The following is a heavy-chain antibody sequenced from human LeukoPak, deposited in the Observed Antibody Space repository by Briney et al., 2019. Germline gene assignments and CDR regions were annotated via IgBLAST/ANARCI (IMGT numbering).Heavy chain of an antibody. CDR1: GYTFTSYD. D-gene: IGHD2/OR15-2a*01. V-gene: IGHV1-8*01. CDR2: MNPNSGNT. CDR3: ARRATSTFDY. Sequence: ASVKVSCKASGYTFTSYDINWVRQATGQGLEWMGWMNPNSGNTGYAQKFQGRVTMTRDMSTSTVYMELSSLRSEDTAVYYCARRATSTFDYWGQGTLVTVSS. J-gene: IGHJ4*02.